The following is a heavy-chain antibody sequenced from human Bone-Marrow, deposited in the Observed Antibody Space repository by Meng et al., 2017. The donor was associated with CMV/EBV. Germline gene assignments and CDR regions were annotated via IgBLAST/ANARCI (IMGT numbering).Heavy chain of an antibody. Sequence: SETLSLTCTVSGGSVSSGSYYWSWIRQPPGKGLEWIGYTYYSGSTNYNPSLKSRVTISVDTSKNQFSLKLSSVTAADTAVYYCARDVVVPAAANWFDPWGQGTLVTFSS. CDR2: TYYSGST. CDR3: ARDVVVPAAANWFDP. V-gene: IGHV4-61*01. D-gene: IGHD2-2*01. J-gene: IGHJ5*02. CDR1: GGSVSSGSYY.